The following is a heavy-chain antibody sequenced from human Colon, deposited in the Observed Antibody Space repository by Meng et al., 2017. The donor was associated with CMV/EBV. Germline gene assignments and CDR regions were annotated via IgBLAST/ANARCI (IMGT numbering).Heavy chain of an antibody. CDR1: GYTFSNYA. D-gene: IGHD3-22*01. CDR2: INAGNGNR. Sequence: QVQLVQSGAEVKKPGASVKVSCKASGYTFSNYAMHWVCQAPGQRLEWMGWINAGNGNRKYSQKFQGRVTFTRDTSASTVYTELSSLRSEDTAVYYCALYYYDSSGYYTFGYWGQGTLVTVSS. V-gene: IGHV1-3*01. J-gene: IGHJ4*02. CDR3: ALYYYDSSGYYTFGY.